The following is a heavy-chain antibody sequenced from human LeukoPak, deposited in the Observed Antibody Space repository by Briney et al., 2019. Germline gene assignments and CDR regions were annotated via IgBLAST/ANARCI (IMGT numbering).Heavy chain of an antibody. CDR3: ARAEGVDLYFDY. D-gene: IGHD3-16*01. CDR1: GFTFSTYW. J-gene: IGHJ4*02. Sequence: PGGSLRLSCVASGFTFSTYWMNWVRQAPGKGLEWVAFTPYDGNSKYYTDSVKGRFTVSKDNLQNTLYLQMNNLGIEDTAVYFCARAEGVDLYFDYWGQGTPVTVSS. CDR2: TPYDGNSK. V-gene: IGHV3-30*03.